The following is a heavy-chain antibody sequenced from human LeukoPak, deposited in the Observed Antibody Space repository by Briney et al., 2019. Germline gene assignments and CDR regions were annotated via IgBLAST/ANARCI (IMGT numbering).Heavy chain of an antibody. J-gene: IGHJ4*02. CDR3: AKGLVTKYYFDY. CDR1: GFTFSSYE. Sequence: PGGSLRLSCAASGFTFSSYEMNWVRQAPGKGLEWVSYISSSGSTIYYADSVKGRFTISRDNAKNSLYLQMNSLRAEDTAVYYCAKGLVTKYYFDYWGQGTLVTVSS. V-gene: IGHV3-48*03. D-gene: IGHD6-19*01. CDR2: ISSSGSTI.